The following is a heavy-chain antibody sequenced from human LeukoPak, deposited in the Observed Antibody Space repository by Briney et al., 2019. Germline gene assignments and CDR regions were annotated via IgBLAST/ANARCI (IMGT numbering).Heavy chain of an antibody. CDR3: AGGYSGRYYGY. CDR1: GFTFSSHW. Sequence: PGGSLRLSCAASGFTFSSHWMSWVRQDPGKGLQWVASINQDGSVKHYVDSVRGRFTISRDNADNSLYLQMNSLRDEDTAVYYCAGGYSGRYYGYWGQGTLVTVSS. CDR2: INQDGSVK. V-gene: IGHV3-7*02. D-gene: IGHD1-26*01. J-gene: IGHJ4*02.